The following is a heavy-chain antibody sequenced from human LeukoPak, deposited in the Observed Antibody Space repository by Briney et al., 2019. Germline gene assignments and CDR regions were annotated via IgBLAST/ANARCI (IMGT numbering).Heavy chain of an antibody. CDR3: ARDTSPYTGTIWSDAFDI. D-gene: IGHD2-2*01. CDR1: GFTFSDYW. Sequence: GGSLRFSCAVSGFTFSDYWMTWLRQAPGKGREWVANIKQDGSEKNYVDTVKGRFTISRDNAKNSVYLQMHSLRGEDTAVYYCARDTSPYTGTIWSDAFDIWGQGTMVTVSS. V-gene: IGHV3-7*01. CDR2: IKQDGSEK. J-gene: IGHJ3*02.